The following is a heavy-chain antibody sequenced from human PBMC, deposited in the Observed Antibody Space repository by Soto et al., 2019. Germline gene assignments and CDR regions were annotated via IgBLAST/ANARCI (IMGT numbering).Heavy chain of an antibody. J-gene: IGHJ4*02. CDR1: GYSFSTYW. D-gene: IGHD3-3*01. CDR3: ARRVPSYDFWSGYPYYFDY. CDR2: IYPGDSDT. V-gene: IGHV5-51*01. Sequence: GESLKISCTGSGYSFSTYWIAWVRQMPGKGLEWMGIIYPGDSDTRYSPSFQGQVTISADKSISTAYLQWSSLKASDTAMYYCARRVPSYDFWSGYPYYFDYWRQGTLVTVSS.